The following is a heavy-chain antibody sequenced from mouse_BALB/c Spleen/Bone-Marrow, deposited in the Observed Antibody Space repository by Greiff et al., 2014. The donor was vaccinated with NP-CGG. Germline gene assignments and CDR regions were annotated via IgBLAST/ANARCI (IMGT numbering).Heavy chain of an antibody. D-gene: IGHD3-3*01. V-gene: IGHV14-3*02. Sequence: XKPGASVKLSCTASGFNIXXXXXXXXXXXXXXXLEWIGRIDPANGNTKYDPKFQGKATITADTSSNTAYLQLSSLTSEDTAVYYCAGDGAYWGQGTLVTVSA. CDR2: IDPANGNT. CDR3: AGDGAY. J-gene: IGHJ3*01. CDR1: GFNIXXXX.